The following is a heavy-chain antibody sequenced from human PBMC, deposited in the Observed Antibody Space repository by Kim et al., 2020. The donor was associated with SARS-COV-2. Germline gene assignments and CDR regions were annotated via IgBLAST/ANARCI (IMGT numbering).Heavy chain of an antibody. D-gene: IGHD3-22*01. CDR3: ARASEGLTMIVVVKTYYYYGMDV. V-gene: IGHV4-34*01. J-gene: IGHJ6*02. Sequence: SETLSLTCAVYGGSFSGYYWSWIRQPPGKGLEWIGEINHSGSTNYNPSLKSRVTISVDTSKNQFSLKLSSVTAADTAVYYCARASEGLTMIVVVKTYYYYGMDVWGQGTTVTVSS. CDR1: GGSFSGYY. CDR2: INHSGST.